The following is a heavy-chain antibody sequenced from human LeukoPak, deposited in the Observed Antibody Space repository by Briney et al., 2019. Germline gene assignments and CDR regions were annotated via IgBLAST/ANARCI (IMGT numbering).Heavy chain of an antibody. Sequence: GGSLRLSCAASGFTFSSYSVNWVRQAPGKGLEWVSSISSSSSYIYYADSVKGRFTISRDNAKNSLYLQMNTLRAEDTAVYYCASHMVRGVLGDYWGQGTLVTVSS. CDR3: ASHMVRGVLGDY. CDR1: GFTFSSYS. J-gene: IGHJ4*02. V-gene: IGHV3-21*01. CDR2: ISSSSSYI. D-gene: IGHD3-10*01.